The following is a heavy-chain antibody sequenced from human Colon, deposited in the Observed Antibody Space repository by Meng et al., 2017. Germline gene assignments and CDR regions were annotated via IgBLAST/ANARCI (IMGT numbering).Heavy chain of an antibody. V-gene: IGHV4-4*02. CDR1: GGSISSRNW. J-gene: IGHJ4*02. Sequence: QVTLEGAGRGLGKPSGTLSRTWAVYGGSISSRNWWSWVRQPSGKGLEWIGEIYHSGSTNYNPSLKSRVTISVDKSKNQFSLKLSSVTAADTAVYYCARKKWVGASGGFDYWGQGTLVTVSS. CDR2: IYHSGST. D-gene: IGHD1-26*01. CDR3: ARKKWVGASGGFDY.